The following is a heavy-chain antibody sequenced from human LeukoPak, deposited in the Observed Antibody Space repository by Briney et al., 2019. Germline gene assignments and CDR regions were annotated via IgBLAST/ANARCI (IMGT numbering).Heavy chain of an antibody. CDR2: IKQDGSEQ. D-gene: IGHD2-15*01. CDR1: GFTFSNYW. Sequence: PGGSLRLSCAVSGFTFSNYWMSWVRQAPGKGLEWVANIKQDGSEQYYVDSVKGRFTISRDNGKNSLYLQMNSLRAADTAVYYCARDLYCSSDSCQRSSALDVWGQGTTVTVSS. J-gene: IGHJ6*02. V-gene: IGHV3-7*03. CDR3: ARDLYCSSDSCQRSSALDV.